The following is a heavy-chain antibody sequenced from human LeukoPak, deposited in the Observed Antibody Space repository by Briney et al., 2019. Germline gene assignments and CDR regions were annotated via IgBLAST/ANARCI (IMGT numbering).Heavy chain of an antibody. D-gene: IGHD6-19*01. CDR3: AKGGYSSGWYSSRYYGMDV. CDR1: GFTFSSYG. Sequence: PGGSLRLSCAASGFTFSSYGMHWVRQAPGKGLEWVAVTSYDGSNKYYADSVKGRFTISRDNSKNTLYLQMNSLRAEDTAVYYCAKGGYSSGWYSSRYYGMDVWGQGTTVTVSS. V-gene: IGHV3-30*18. J-gene: IGHJ6*02. CDR2: TSYDGSNK.